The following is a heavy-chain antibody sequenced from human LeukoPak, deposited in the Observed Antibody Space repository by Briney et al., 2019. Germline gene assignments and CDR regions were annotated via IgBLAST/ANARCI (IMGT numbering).Heavy chain of an antibody. CDR2: ISYDGSNK. D-gene: IGHD4-11*01. J-gene: IGHJ4*02. CDR1: GFTFSSYA. V-gene: IGHV3-30*04. CDR3: ARDIYSNYNRAPDY. Sequence: PGGSLRLSCAASGFTFSSYAMSWVRQAPGKGLEWVAVISYDGSNKYYADSVKGRFTISRDNSKNTLYLQMNSLRAEDTAVYYCARDIYSNYNRAPDYWGQGTLVTVSS.